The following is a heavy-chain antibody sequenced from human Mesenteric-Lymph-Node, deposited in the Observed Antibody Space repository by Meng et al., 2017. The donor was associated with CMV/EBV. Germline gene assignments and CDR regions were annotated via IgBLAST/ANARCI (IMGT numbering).Heavy chain of an antibody. CDR1: GFTFSSYA. CDR2: ISGSGDST. D-gene: IGHD3-10*01. Sequence: GESLKISCAASGFTFSSYAMSWVRQAPGKGLEWVSAISGSGDSTYYADFVKGRFTISRDNSKNTLYLQMNSLRAEDTAVYYCAKDWAMVRGVIINYFDYWGQGTLVTVSS. CDR3: AKDWAMVRGVIINYFDY. V-gene: IGHV3-23*01. J-gene: IGHJ4*02.